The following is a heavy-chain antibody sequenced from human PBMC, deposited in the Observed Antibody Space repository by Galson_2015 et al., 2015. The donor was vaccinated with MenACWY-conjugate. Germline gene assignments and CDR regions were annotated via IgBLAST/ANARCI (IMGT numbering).Heavy chain of an antibody. CDR2: INPNSGGG. CDR3: ARGPLRAAGDSFDS. Sequence: SVKVSCKVSGYSFNAYYMHWVRQAPGQGLEWMGRINPNSGGGNFAQKFRGRVTMNRDTSLTTVYMEVTSLRSDDTAVYFCARGPLRAAGDSFDSWGQGTLVIVSS. CDR1: GYSFNAYY. D-gene: IGHD6-13*01. V-gene: IGHV1-2*06. J-gene: IGHJ4*02.